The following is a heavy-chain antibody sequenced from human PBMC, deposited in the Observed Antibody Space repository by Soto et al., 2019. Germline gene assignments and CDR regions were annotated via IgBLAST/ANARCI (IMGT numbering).Heavy chain of an antibody. J-gene: IGHJ6*02. CDR2: ISYDGSNK. CDR3: ARVRESSGYCYYYYGMDV. V-gene: IGHV3-30-3*01. Sequence: GGSLRLSCAASGFTFSSYAMHWVRQAPGKGLEWVAVISYDGSNKYYADSVKGRFTISRDNSKNTLYLQMNSRRAEDTAVYYCARVRESSGYCYYYYGMDVWGQGTTVTVSS. CDR1: GFTFSSYA. D-gene: IGHD3-22*01.